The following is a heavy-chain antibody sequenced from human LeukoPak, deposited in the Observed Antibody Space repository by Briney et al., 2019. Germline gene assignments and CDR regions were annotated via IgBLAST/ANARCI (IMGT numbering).Heavy chain of an antibody. V-gene: IGHV4-30-4*08. D-gene: IGHD2-2*02. CDR3: ATERGYCSSTSSYTRYYFDY. Sequence: SETLSLTCTVAGGSISSGDYYWSWIRQPPGKGLEWIVYSYYSGSTYYNPSLKGRVTISVDTSKNQFSLKLSSVTAADTAVYYCATERGYCSSTSSYTRYYFDYWGQGTLVTVSS. CDR1: GGSISSGDYY. J-gene: IGHJ4*02. CDR2: SYYSGST.